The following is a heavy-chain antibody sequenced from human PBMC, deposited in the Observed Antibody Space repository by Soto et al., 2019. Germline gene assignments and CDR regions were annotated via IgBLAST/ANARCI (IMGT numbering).Heavy chain of an antibody. CDR3: ARDQGITTFGVYSMYYYGMDV. Sequence: ASVKVSCKASGYTFTNSGIIWVRQAPGQGLEWLGWINTDNGNTNYAQHLQGRVTLTTDTSTSTAYMVLRSLRSDDTAVYYCARDQGITTFGVYSMYYYGMDVWGPGTTVTVSS. D-gene: IGHD3-3*01. V-gene: IGHV1-18*01. J-gene: IGHJ6*02. CDR1: GYTFTNSG. CDR2: INTDNGNT.